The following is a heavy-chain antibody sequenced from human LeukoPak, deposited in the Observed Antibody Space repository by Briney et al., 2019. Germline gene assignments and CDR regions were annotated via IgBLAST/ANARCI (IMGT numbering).Heavy chain of an antibody. Sequence: SETLSLTCIVSGDXISSYYWNWIRQPPGKGLEWTGYTSNSGSTNNNPSLKSRLTISIDTSKNQFSLRLNSVTAADTAVYYCARAGSGYSFDYWGQGKLVTVSS. CDR1: GDXISSYY. V-gene: IGHV4-59*01. D-gene: IGHD3-22*01. CDR2: TSNSGST. J-gene: IGHJ4*02. CDR3: ARAGSGYSFDY.